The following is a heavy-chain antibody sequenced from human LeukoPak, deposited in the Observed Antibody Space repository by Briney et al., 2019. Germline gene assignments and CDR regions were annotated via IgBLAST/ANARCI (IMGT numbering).Heavy chain of an antibody. CDR2: IYYSGST. V-gene: IGHV4-39*01. D-gene: IGHD6-6*01. CDR3: ARHSIAARRGFDY. CDR1: GGSISSSSYY. Sequence: PSETLSLTCTVSGGSISSSSYYWGWIRQPPGKGLEWIGSIYYSGSTYYNPSLKSRVTIPVDTSKNQFSLKLSSVTAADTAVYYCARHSIAARRGFDYWGQGTLVTVSS. J-gene: IGHJ4*02.